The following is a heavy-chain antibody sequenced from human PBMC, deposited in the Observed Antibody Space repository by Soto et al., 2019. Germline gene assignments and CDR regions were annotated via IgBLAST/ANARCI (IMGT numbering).Heavy chain of an antibody. CDR2: ISAHNGNT. D-gene: IGHD1-1*01. Sequence: QVHLVQSGAEVKKPGASVKVSCKGTGYTFTSYGITWVRQAPGQGLEWMGWISAHNGNTDYAQKLQGRVTVTRDTSTSTAYMELRSLRSDDTAVYYCARGRYGDYWGQGALVTVSS. CDR1: GYTFTSYG. CDR3: ARGRYGDY. V-gene: IGHV1-18*01. J-gene: IGHJ4*02.